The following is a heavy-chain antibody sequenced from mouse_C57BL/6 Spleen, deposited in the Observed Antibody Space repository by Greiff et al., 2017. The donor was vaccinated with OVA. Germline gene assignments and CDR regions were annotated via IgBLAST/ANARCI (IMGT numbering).Heavy chain of an antibody. CDR2: IHPNSGST. CDR3: AGERPWEYFDY. J-gene: IGHJ2*01. CDR1: GYTFTSYW. V-gene: IGHV1-64*01. D-gene: IGHD4-1*01. Sequence: VQLQQPGAELVKPGASVKLSCKASGYTFTSYWMHWVKQRPGQGLEWIGMIHPNSGSTNYNEKFKSKATLTVDKSSSTAYMQLSSLTSEDSAVYYCAGERPWEYFDYWGQGTTLTVSS.